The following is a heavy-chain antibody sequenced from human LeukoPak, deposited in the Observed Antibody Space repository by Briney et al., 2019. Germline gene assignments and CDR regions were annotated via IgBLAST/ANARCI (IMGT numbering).Heavy chain of an antibody. CDR1: GFMFSSNW. D-gene: IGHD6-13*01. V-gene: IGHV3-7*03. CDR2: IKEDGTET. CDR3: AKGPSSSWYPTFDY. Sequence: GGSLRLSCAASGFMFSSNWMSWVRLAPGKGLEWVANIKEDGTETYYVDSVKGRFTISRDNAKNSLYLQMNSLRVEDTAVYYCAKGPSSSWYPTFDYWGQGTLVTVSS. J-gene: IGHJ4*02.